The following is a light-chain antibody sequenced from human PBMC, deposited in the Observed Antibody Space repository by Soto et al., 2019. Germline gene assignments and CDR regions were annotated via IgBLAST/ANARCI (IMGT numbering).Light chain of an antibody. Sequence: EIVMTQSPATLSVSPGERATLSCRASQSILTNLAWYQQKPGQAPRLLIYGASTRATGIPARFSGSGSGTDFTLTISRLEPEDFAVYYCQQYDSSPRTFGQGTKVDIK. J-gene: IGKJ1*01. CDR3: QQYDSSPRT. V-gene: IGKV3-15*01. CDR2: GAS. CDR1: QSILTN.